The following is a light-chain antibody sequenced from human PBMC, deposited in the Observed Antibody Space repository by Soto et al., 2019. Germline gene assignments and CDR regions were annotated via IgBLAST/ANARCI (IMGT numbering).Light chain of an antibody. CDR3: QHYNDWAPAFT. Sequence: EILMTQSPATLSVSPGERATLSGRASQSLSRNLAWYQQKPGQAPRLLIYGASTRASGIPARFSGSGSGTEFTLTISSLQSEDFALYYCQHYNDWAPAFTFGPGTKVDL. CDR2: GAS. CDR1: QSLSRN. J-gene: IGKJ3*01. V-gene: IGKV3-15*01.